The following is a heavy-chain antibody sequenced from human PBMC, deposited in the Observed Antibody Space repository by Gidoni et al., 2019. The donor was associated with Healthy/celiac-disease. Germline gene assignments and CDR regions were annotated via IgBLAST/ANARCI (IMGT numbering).Heavy chain of an antibody. CDR2: ISGSGGST. CDR1: GFTFRSYA. V-gene: IGHV3-23*01. D-gene: IGHD6-19*01. CDR3: AKDGPSRWLRHLNWFDP. J-gene: IGHJ5*02. Sequence: EVQLLESGGGLVQPGGSLRLSCAASGFTFRSYAMSWVRQAPGKGLEWVSAISGSGGSTYYADSVKGRFTISRDNSKNTLYLQMNSLRAEDTAVYYCAKDGPSRWLRHLNWFDPWGQGTLATVSS.